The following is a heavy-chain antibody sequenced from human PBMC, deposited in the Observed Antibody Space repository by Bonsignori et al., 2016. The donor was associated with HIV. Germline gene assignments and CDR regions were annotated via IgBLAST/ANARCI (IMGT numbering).Heavy chain of an antibody. CDR3: ARGDTVVVVAADYFDY. J-gene: IGHJ4*02. D-gene: IGHD2-15*01. Sequence: WIRQPPGRAGVVAVISYDGSNKYYADSVKGRFTISRDNSKNTLYLQMNSLRAEDTAVYYCARGDTVVVVAADYFDYWGQGTLVTVSS. CDR2: ISYDGSNK. V-gene: IGHV3-30-3*01.